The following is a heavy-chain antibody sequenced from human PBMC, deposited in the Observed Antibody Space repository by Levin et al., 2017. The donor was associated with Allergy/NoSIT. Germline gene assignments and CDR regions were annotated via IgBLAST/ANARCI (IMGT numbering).Heavy chain of an antibody. CDR2: IYWDDDK. J-gene: IGHJ3*02. V-gene: IGHV2-5*02. D-gene: IGHD3-9*01. CDR1: EFSLSPSGVG. Sequence: SGPTLVKPTQTLTLTCTVSEFSLSPSGVGVGWIRQPPGKALEWLALIYWDDDKRYSPSLKSRLTITKDTSKNQVVLTMTNMDPVDTATYYCAHRLAQYDILTGYQPRGAFDIWGQGTMVTVSS. CDR3: AHRLAQYDILTGYQPRGAFDI.